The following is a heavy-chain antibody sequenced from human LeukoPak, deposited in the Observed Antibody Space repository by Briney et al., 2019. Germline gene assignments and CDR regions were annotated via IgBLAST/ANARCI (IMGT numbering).Heavy chain of an antibody. CDR1: GYTFTSYY. CDR3: ARGYSSSWSHDY. V-gene: IGHV1-2*02. CDR2: INPNSGGT. J-gene: IGHJ4*02. Sequence: ASVKVSCKASGYTFTSYYMHWVRQAPGQGLEWMGIINPNSGGTNYAQKFQGRVTMTRDTSISTAYMELSRLRSDDTAVYYCARGYSSSWSHDYWGQGTLVTVSS. D-gene: IGHD6-13*01.